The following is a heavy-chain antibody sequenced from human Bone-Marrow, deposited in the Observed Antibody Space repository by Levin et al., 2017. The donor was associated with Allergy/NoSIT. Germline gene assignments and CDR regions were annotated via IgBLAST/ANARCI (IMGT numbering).Heavy chain of an antibody. Sequence: ASVKVSCKGSGYSFTTYWIGWVRQMPGKGLEWMGIIYPGDSDTKYSPSFQGQVTISADKSIGTAYLQWGSLRASDTAMYYCAKTYSVNYYHFDYWGQGTLVTVSS. J-gene: IGHJ4*02. D-gene: IGHD1-26*01. V-gene: IGHV5-51*01. CDR2: IYPGDSDT. CDR3: AKTYSVNYYHFDY. CDR1: GYSFTTYW.